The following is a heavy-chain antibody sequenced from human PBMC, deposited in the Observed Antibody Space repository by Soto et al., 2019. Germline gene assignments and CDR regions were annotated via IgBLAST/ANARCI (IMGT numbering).Heavy chain of an antibody. CDR2: IYYSGST. CDR1: GGSVSSGSYY. D-gene: IGHD3-3*01. V-gene: IGHV4-61*01. J-gene: IGHJ6*04. Sequence: SETLSLTCTVSGGSVSSGSYYWSWIRQPPGKGLEWIGYIYYSGSTNYNPSLKSRVTISVDTSKNQFSLKLSSVTAADTAVYYCARNLYDFWSGYYGPRGDYYYGMDVWGKGTTVTVSS. CDR3: ARNLYDFWSGYYGPRGDYYYGMDV.